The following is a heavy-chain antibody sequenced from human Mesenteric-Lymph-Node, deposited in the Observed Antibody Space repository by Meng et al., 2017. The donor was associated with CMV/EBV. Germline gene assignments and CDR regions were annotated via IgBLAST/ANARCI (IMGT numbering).Heavy chain of an antibody. CDR3: ARDTYYGTGPDRYYYYGMDV. Sequence: GGSLRLSCAASGFIFSSYTMNWVRQAPGKGLEWVSSISSSGSYIHYADSVKGRFTISRDNAENSLYLQMNSLRADDTAVYYCARDTYYGTGPDRYYYYGMDVWGQGTTVTVSS. CDR1: GFIFSSYT. CDR2: ISSSGSYI. V-gene: IGHV3-21*01. J-gene: IGHJ6*02. D-gene: IGHD1-26*01.